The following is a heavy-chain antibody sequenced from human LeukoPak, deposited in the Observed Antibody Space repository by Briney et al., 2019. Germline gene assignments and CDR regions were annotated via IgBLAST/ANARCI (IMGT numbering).Heavy chain of an antibody. Sequence: GGSLRLSCAASGFTFSNAWMSWVRQAPGKGLEWVGRIKSKTDGGTTDYAAPVKGRFTISRDDSKNTLYLQMNSLKTEDTAVYYCEHQLVRYYYYYMDVWGKGTTVTVSS. CDR2: IKSKTDGGTT. CDR1: GFTFSNAW. J-gene: IGHJ6*03. D-gene: IGHD6-13*01. V-gene: IGHV3-15*01. CDR3: EHQLVRYYYYYMDV.